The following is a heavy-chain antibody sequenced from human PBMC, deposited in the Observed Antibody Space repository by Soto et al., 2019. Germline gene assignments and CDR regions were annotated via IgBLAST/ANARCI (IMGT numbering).Heavy chain of an antibody. CDR3: ARASYHCISTSCPLGY. D-gene: IGHD2-2*01. Sequence: GASVKVSCKASGGTFSSYAISWVRQAPGQGLEWMGGIIPIFGTANYAQKFQGRVTITADESTSTAYMELSSLRSEDTAVYYCARASYHCISTSCPLGYWGQGTLVTVS. CDR2: IIPIFGTA. CDR1: GGTFSSYA. J-gene: IGHJ4*02. V-gene: IGHV1-69*13.